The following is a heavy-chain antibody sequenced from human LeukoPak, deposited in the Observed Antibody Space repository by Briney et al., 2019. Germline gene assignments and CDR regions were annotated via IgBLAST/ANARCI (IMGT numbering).Heavy chain of an antibody. J-gene: IGHJ3*02. CDR3: ASLPIGYCSSTSCQHGPTNYDSSGPALDAFDI. V-gene: IGHV3-48*04. Sequence: GGSLRLSCAASGFTFSSYSMNWVRQAPGKGLEWVSYISSSSSTIYYADSVKGRFTIPRDNAKNSLYLQMNSLRAEDTAVYYCASLPIGYCSSTSCQHGPTNYDSSGPALDAFDIWGQGTMVTLSS. CDR2: ISSSSSTI. D-gene: IGHD2-2*01. CDR1: GFTFSSYS.